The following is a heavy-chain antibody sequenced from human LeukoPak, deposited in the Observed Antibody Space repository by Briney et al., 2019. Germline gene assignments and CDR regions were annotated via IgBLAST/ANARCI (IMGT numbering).Heavy chain of an antibody. Sequence: GGSLRLSCAASGFTFSSYTMNWVRQAPGKGLEWVSYISSSSSYIYYADSVKGRFTISRDNAENSLYLQMNSLRAEDTAVYYCARDLSFEYSSSYYFDYWGQGTLVTVSS. J-gene: IGHJ4*02. D-gene: IGHD6-6*01. V-gene: IGHV3-21*01. CDR3: ARDLSFEYSSSYYFDY. CDR2: ISSSSSYI. CDR1: GFTFSSYT.